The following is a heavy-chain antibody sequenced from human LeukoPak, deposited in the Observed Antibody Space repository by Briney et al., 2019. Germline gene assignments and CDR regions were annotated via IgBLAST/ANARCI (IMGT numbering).Heavy chain of an antibody. CDR3: ARAASRAVVVVRRYFDL. J-gene: IGHJ2*01. Sequence: GGSLRLSCAASGFTFSSYSMNWVRQAPGKGLEWVSSISSSSSYIYYADSVKGRFTISRDNAKNSLYLQMNSLRAKDTAVYYCARAASRAVVVVRRYFDLWGRSTLVTVSS. V-gene: IGHV3-21*01. CDR2: ISSSSSYI. D-gene: IGHD3-22*01. CDR1: GFTFSSYS.